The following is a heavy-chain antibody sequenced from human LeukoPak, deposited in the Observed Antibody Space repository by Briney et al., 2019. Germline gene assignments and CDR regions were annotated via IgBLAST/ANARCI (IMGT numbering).Heavy chain of an antibody. Sequence: SETLSLTCTVSGGSISSSSYYWGWIRQPPGKGLEWIGSIYYSGSTYYNPSLKSRVTISVDTSKNQFSLKLSSVTAADTAVYYCARALYYGSGSYRYYYYYYMDVWGKGTTVTISS. CDR2: IYYSGST. CDR3: ARALYYGSGSYRYYYYYYMDV. CDR1: GGSISSSSYY. D-gene: IGHD3-10*01. J-gene: IGHJ6*03. V-gene: IGHV4-39*07.